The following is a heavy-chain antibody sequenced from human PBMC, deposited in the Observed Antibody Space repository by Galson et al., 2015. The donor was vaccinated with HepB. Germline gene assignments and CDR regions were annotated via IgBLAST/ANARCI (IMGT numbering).Heavy chain of an antibody. CDR2: IIPSGGST. CDR3: ATLGGGYNNY. D-gene: IGHD5-24*01. Sequence: SVKVSCKASGYTFTNYYVHWVRQAPGQGLEWMGIIIPSGGSTSYAQKFQGRVTMTRDTSTGTVYMDLSSLRSEDTAVYYCATLGGGYNNYWGQGTLVTVSS. V-gene: IGHV1-46*01. CDR1: GYTFTNYY. J-gene: IGHJ4*02.